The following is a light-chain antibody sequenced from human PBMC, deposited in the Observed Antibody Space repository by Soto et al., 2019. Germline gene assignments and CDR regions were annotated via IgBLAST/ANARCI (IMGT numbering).Light chain of an antibody. CDR1: SSDVGDYNS. CDR2: DVS. J-gene: IGLJ1*01. Sequence: QSALTQPRSVSGSPGQSVTVSCIGTSSDVGDYNSVSWYQQHPDKAPKLMIYDVSKRPSGVPDRFSGSKSGNTASLTISGLQAEDEADYYCCSYVGSYSYVFGIGTKVTVL. CDR3: CSYVGSYSYV. V-gene: IGLV2-11*01.